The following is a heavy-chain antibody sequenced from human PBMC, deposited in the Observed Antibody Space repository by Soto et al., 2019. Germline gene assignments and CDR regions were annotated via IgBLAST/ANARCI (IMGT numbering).Heavy chain of an antibody. J-gene: IGHJ4*02. Sequence: GGSLRLSCAASGFTFSSYAMSWVRQAPGKGLEWVSAISGSGGSTYYADSVKGRFTISRDNSKNTLYLQMNSLRAEDTAVYYCAKAYRVMVYAINFDYWGQGTLVTVSS. D-gene: IGHD2-8*01. CDR1: GFTFSSYA. CDR3: AKAYRVMVYAINFDY. V-gene: IGHV3-23*01. CDR2: ISGSGGST.